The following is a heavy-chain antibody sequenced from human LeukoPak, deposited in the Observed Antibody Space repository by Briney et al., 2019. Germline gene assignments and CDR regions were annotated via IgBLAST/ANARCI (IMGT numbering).Heavy chain of an antibody. Sequence: ASVKVSCKASGGTFSSYAISWVRQAPGQGLEWMGRIISILGTANYAQKFQGRVTITADKSTSTAYMELSSLRSEDTAVYYCARGVDGGNSDWFDPWGQGTLVTVSS. CDR3: ARGVDGGNSDWFDP. CDR1: GGTFSSYA. CDR2: IISILGTA. J-gene: IGHJ5*02. D-gene: IGHD4-23*01. V-gene: IGHV1-69*04.